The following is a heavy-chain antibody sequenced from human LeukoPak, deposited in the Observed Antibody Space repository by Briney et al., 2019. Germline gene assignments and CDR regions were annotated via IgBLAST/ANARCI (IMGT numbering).Heavy chain of an antibody. CDR1: GFTSSSYG. CDR3: ARQLGYCSDGTCYFDY. D-gene: IGHD2-15*01. CDR2: ISGSGGST. J-gene: IGHJ4*02. Sequence: QPGGSLRFSCAASGFTSSSYGMSWVRQAPGKGLEWVSAISGSGGSTYYADSVKGRFTTSRDNSKNTLYLQMDSLRADDTAIYHCARQLGYCSDGTCYFDYWGQGTLVTVSS. V-gene: IGHV3-23*01.